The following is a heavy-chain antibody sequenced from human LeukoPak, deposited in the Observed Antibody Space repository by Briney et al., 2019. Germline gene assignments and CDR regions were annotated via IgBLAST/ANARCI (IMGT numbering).Heavy chain of an antibody. CDR2: IKQDGSDK. D-gene: IGHD2-2*01. Sequence: PGGSLRLSCAASGFSFSSYWMSWVRQAPGRGLEWVANIKQDGSDKYYLTSVRGRFTISRDNAKNSLFLQMNSLRGEDTAVYYCARDPGYCSSTSCNPKTSYYYYGMDVWGLGTTVTVSS. CDR1: GFSFSSYW. CDR3: ARDPGYCSSTSCNPKTSYYYYGMDV. J-gene: IGHJ6*02. V-gene: IGHV3-7*01.